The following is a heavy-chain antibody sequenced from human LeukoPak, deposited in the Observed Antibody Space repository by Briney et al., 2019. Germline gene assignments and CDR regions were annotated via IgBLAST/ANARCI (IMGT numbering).Heavy chain of an antibody. CDR2: INPNSGGT. CDR3: ARDQSDENWFDP. J-gene: IGHJ5*02. Sequence: ASVKVSCKASGYTFTGYYMHWVRQAPGQGLEWMGWINPNSGGTNYAQKFQGRATMTRDTSISAAYMELSRLRSDDTAVYYCARDQSDENWFDPWGQGTLVTVSS. CDR1: GYTFTGYY. V-gene: IGHV1-2*02.